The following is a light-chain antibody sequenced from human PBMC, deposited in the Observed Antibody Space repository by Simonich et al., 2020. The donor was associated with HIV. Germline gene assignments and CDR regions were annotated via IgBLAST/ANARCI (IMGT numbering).Light chain of an antibody. Sequence: EIVVTQSPATLSVSPGQRATLSCRASQCVSSNLAWFQPKPGQAPRLLIYGASTGATGIPARFSGSGSGTEFTLTISSMQSEDFALYYCQQYNNWPVTFGPGTKVDIK. V-gene: IGKV3-15*01. CDR3: QQYNNWPVT. CDR2: GAS. J-gene: IGKJ3*01. CDR1: QCVSSN.